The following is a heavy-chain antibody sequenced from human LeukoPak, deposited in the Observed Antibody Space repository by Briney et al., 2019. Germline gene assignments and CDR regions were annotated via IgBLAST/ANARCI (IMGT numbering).Heavy chain of an antibody. V-gene: IGHV4-39*01. CDR2: IYSSGST. D-gene: IGHD1-26*01. J-gene: IGHJ4*02. CDR3: ARRDGGSYHVVHFDY. CDR1: GGSISSSSYY. Sequence: PSETLSLTCTVSGGSISSSSYYWGWIRQPPGKGLEWIGGIYSSGSTYYNPSLKSRVTISVNTSKNQFSLKLSSVTAADTAVYYCARRDGGSYHVVHFDYWGQGTLVTVSS.